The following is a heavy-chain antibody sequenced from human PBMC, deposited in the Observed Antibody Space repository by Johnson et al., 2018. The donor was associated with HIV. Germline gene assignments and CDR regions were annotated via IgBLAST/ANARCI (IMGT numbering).Heavy chain of an antibody. CDR3: AKDAGSGSSWEFAFDI. J-gene: IGHJ3*02. Sequence: QVQLVESGGGVVQPGRSLRLSCAASGFSFSDYGIHWVRQAPGKGLEWVAVISYDGDDKHYGDSVEGRFTIYRDNSKKTLYLQMNSLRPEDTAVYFCAKDAGSGSSWEFAFDIWSQGTMVTVSS. D-gene: IGHD3-10*01. CDR2: ISYDGDDK. V-gene: IGHV3-30*18. CDR1: GFSFSDYG.